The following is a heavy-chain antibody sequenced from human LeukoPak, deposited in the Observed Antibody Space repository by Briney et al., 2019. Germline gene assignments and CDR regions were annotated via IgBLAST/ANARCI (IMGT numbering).Heavy chain of an antibody. CDR2: INTNTGHP. V-gene: IGHV7-4-1*02. Sequence: ASVKVSRKASGYTFTNYAMNWVRQAPGQGLEWMGWINTNTGHPTYAPGFTGRFVFSLDTAVSTAYLLISSLQAEDTAVYYCARDPLAVAAINWFDPWGQGTLVTVSS. D-gene: IGHD6-19*01. CDR1: GYTFTNYA. CDR3: ARDPLAVAAINWFDP. J-gene: IGHJ5*02.